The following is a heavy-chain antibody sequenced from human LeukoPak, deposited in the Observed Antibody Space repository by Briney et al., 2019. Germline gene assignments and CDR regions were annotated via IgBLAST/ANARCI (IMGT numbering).Heavy chain of an antibody. J-gene: IGHJ4*02. CDR3: AKRPSFSDY. CDR2: ISASGGST. CDR1: GFTISSYA. V-gene: IGHV3-23*01. Sequence: GGSLRLSCAASGFTISSYAMSWVRQAPGKGLEWVSSISASGGSTHYADSVKGRFTISRDNSKNTLYLQMNSLRAEDTAVYYCAKRPSFSDYWGQGTLVTVSS.